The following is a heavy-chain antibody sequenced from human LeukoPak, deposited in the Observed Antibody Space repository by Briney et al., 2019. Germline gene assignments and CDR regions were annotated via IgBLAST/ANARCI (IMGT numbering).Heavy chain of an antibody. CDR3: ASHYYDSSAYGGHAFDI. D-gene: IGHD3-22*01. J-gene: IGHJ3*02. V-gene: IGHV1-46*01. Sequence: ASVKVSCKASGYTFTSYYMHWVRQAPGQGLEWMGIINPSGGSTSYAQKFQGRVTMTRTTSTSTVYMELSSLRSEDTAVYYCASHYYDSSAYGGHAFDIWGQGTMVTVSS. CDR1: GYTFTSYY. CDR2: INPSGGST.